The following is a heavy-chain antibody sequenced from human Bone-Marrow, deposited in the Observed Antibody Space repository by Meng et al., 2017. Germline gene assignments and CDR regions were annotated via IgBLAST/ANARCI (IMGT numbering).Heavy chain of an antibody. J-gene: IGHJ6*02. Sequence: GESLKISCAASGFTFSSYSMNWVRQAPGKGLEWVSSISSSSSYIYYADSVKGRFTISRDNAKNSLYLQMNSLRAEDTAVYYCAGCIAVASRYYYYGMDVWGQGTTVTVSS. CDR1: GFTFSSYS. CDR3: AGCIAVASRYYYYGMDV. CDR2: ISSSSSYI. V-gene: IGHV3-21*01. D-gene: IGHD6-19*01.